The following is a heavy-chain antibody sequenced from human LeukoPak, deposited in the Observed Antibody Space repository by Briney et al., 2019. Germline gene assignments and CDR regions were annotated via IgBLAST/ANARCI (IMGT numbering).Heavy chain of an antibody. D-gene: IGHD2-15*01. V-gene: IGHV6-1*01. CDR3: ARARYCSGGSCYYGLDV. Sequence: SQTLSLTCAISGDSVSSNSAAWNWIRQSPSRGLEWLGWTYYRSKWFNDYALSVKSRITINPDTSKNQLSLHLNSVTPEDTAVYYCARARYCSGGSCYYGLDVWGQGTTVTVSS. J-gene: IGHJ6*02. CDR2: TYYRSKWFN. CDR1: GDSVSSNSAA.